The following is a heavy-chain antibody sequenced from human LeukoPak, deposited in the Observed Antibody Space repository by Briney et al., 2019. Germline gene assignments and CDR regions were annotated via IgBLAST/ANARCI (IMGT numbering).Heavy chain of an antibody. CDR3: AREDIVVVPADATPFDY. CDR2: ISYDGSNK. J-gene: IGHJ4*02. CDR1: GFTFSSYA. D-gene: IGHD2-2*01. V-gene: IGHV3-30*01. Sequence: GGSLRLSCAASGFTFSSYAMHWVRQAPGKGLEWVAVISYDGSNKYYADSVKGRFTISRDNSKNTLYLQMNSLRAEDTAVYYCAREDIVVVPADATPFDYWGQGTLVTASS.